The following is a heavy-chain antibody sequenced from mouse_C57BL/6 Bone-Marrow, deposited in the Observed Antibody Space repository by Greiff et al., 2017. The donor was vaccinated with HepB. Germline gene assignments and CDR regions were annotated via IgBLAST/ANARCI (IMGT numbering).Heavy chain of an antibody. Sequence: VQLQQPGAELVRPGSSVKLSCKASGYTFTSYWMHWVKQRPIQGLEWIGNIDPSDSNTHYNQKFKDKATLTVDKSSSTAYMQLSSLTSEDSAVYYCARLYYGYIYAMDYWGQGTSVTVSS. D-gene: IGHD2-2*01. CDR3: ARLYYGYIYAMDY. V-gene: IGHV1-52*01. CDR1: GYTFTSYW. J-gene: IGHJ4*01. CDR2: IDPSDSNT.